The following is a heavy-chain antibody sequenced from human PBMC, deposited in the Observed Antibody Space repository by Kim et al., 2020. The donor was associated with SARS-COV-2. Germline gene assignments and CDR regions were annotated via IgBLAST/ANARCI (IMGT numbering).Heavy chain of an antibody. CDR3: VRENFWASDV. Sequence: GGSLRLSCATSGFTLSLYSMHWVRQSPGQGLEWVSHISGSGTITKHADSVRGRFTISSDNAKNSLFLQVNGMRADATAVYYCVRENFWASDVWGQGTLVT. D-gene: IGHD3-3*01. CDR1: GFTLSLYS. J-gene: IGHJ3*01. CDR2: ISGSGTIT. V-gene: IGHV3-48*04.